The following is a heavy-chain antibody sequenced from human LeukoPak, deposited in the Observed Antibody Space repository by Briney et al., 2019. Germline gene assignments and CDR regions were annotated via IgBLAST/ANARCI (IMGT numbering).Heavy chain of an antibody. V-gene: IGHV1-69*13. CDR1: GGTFSSYA. Sequence: ASVKVSCKASGGTFSSYAISWVRQAPGQGLEWMGGIIPIFGKANYAQKFKGRVTITADESTSTAYMELSSLRSEDTAVYYCARPSSTIQEEVAGFDYWGQGTLVTVSS. D-gene: IGHD6-19*01. CDR3: ARPSSTIQEEVAGFDY. CDR2: IIPIFGKA. J-gene: IGHJ4*02.